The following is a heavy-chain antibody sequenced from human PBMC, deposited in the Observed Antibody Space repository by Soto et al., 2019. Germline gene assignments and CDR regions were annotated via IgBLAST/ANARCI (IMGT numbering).Heavy chain of an antibody. CDR1: GFTFSSYS. V-gene: IGHV3-21*01. J-gene: IGHJ4*02. CDR2: ISSSSSYI. CDR3: ARRVFDSSGHDRDFDY. Sequence: EVQLVESGGGLVKPGGSLRLSCAASGFTFSSYSMNWVRQAPGKGLEWVSSISSSSSYIYYADSVKGRFTISRDNAKNSLYLQMNSLRAEDTAVYYCARRVFDSSGHDRDFDYWGQGTLVTVSS. D-gene: IGHD3-22*01.